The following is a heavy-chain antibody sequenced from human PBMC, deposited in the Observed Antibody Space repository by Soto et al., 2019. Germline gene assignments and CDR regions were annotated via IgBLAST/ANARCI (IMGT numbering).Heavy chain of an antibody. Sequence: QVQLQQWGAGLLKPSETLSLTCAVYGGSFSGYYWSWIRQPPGKGLEWIGEIDHSGSTNYNPSLKSRVTISVDTSKNQFSLKLSSVTAADTAVYYCARGEGGDYGDYWGQGTLVTVSS. V-gene: IGHV4-34*01. CDR2: IDHSGST. CDR1: GGSFSGYY. J-gene: IGHJ4*02. CDR3: ARGEGGDYGDY. D-gene: IGHD4-17*01.